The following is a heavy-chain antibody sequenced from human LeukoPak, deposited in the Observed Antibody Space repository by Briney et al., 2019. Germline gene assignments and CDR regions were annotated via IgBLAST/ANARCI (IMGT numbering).Heavy chain of an antibody. CDR2: ISYDGSNK. Sequence: GGSLRLSCAASGFTFSSYAMHWVRQAPGKGLEWVAVISYDGSNKYYADSVKGRFTISRDNSKNTLYLQMNSLRAEDTAVYYCARFADGGYWGQGTLVTVSS. CDR1: GFTFSSYA. V-gene: IGHV3-30*04. J-gene: IGHJ4*02. D-gene: IGHD5-24*01. CDR3: ARFADGGY.